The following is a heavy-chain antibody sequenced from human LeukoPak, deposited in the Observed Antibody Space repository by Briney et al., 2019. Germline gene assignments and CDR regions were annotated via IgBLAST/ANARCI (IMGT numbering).Heavy chain of an antibody. J-gene: IGHJ4*02. V-gene: IGHV1-2*02. CDR1: VYTFTGYY. CDR2: INPNSGGR. D-gene: IGHD2-2*01. CDR3: ARGNRYCSSTSCLLFDY. Sequence: RASVEVSCKSSVYTFTGYYMHWVRQAPGQGLEWMGWINPNSGGRNYAQKFQGRVTMTRDTSISTAYMELSRLRSDDTAVYYCARGNRYCSSTSCLLFDYWGQGTLVTVSS.